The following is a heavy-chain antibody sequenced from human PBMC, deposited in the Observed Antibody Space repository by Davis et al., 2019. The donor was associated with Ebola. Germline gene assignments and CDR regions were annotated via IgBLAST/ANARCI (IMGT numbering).Heavy chain of an antibody. CDR2: IIPIFGTT. D-gene: IGHD4-17*01. J-gene: IGHJ6*02. CDR1: GGTFSSYA. CDR3: ARGDHGDYYYYGMDV. Sequence: AASVKVSCKASGGTFSSYAISWVRQAPGQGLEWMGGIIPIFGTTNYAQKFQGRVTITADESTSTAYMELSGLRSEDTAVYYCARGDHGDYYYYGMDVWGQGTTVTVSS. V-gene: IGHV1-69*13.